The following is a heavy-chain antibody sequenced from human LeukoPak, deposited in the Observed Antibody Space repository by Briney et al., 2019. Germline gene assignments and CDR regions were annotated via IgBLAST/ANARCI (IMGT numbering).Heavy chain of an antibody. CDR2: ISYDGSNK. CDR1: GFTFSSYG. J-gene: IGHJ4*02. V-gene: IGHV3-30*18. Sequence: PGGSLRLSCAASGFTFSSYGMHWVRQAPGKGLEWVAVISYDGSNKYYADSVKGRFTISRDNSKNTLYLQMNSLRAEDTAVYYCAKDHYYDSSGYLLDYWGQGTLVTVSS. D-gene: IGHD3-22*01. CDR3: AKDHYYDSSGYLLDY.